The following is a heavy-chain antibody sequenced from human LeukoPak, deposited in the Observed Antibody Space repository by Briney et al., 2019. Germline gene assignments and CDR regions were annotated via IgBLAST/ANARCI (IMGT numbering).Heavy chain of an antibody. V-gene: IGHV3-23*01. CDR1: GFTFSSYA. D-gene: IGHD3-10*01. Sequence: GGSLRLSCAASGFTFSSYAMSWVRQAPGKGLEWVSAISGSGGSTYYADSVKGRFTISRDNSKNTLYLQMNSLRAEDTAVYYCAKDMVRGVIIGPDYFDYWGQGTLVTVPS. CDR3: AKDMVRGVIIGPDYFDY. CDR2: ISGSGGST. J-gene: IGHJ4*02.